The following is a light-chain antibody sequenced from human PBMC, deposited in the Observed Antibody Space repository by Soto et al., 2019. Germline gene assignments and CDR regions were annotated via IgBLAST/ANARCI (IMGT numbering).Light chain of an antibody. V-gene: IGKV3-11*01. Sequence: EVVLTQSPDTLSLSPGDRATLSCRASQSVSTYLAWYQQKPGQAPRLLIYDAFNRATGIPARFSGSGSGTDFTLTISSLEPEDFAVYYCQQRSDWPPITFGQGTRLDI. CDR2: DAF. CDR1: QSVSTY. CDR3: QQRSDWPPIT. J-gene: IGKJ5*01.